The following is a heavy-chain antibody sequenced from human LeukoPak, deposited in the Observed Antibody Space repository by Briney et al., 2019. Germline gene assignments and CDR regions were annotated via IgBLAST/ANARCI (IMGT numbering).Heavy chain of an antibody. J-gene: IGHJ6*03. D-gene: IGHD3-9*01. CDR3: ARRVLLYDILTAYSRYYYYYMDV. CDR1: GYTFTGYY. Sequence: GASVKVSCKASGYTFTGYYMHWVRQAPGQGLEWMGWINPNSGGTNYAQKFQGRVTMTRDTSISTAYMELSSLRSEDTAVYYCARRVLLYDILTAYSRYYYYYMDVWGRGTTVTISS. V-gene: IGHV1-2*02. CDR2: INPNSGGT.